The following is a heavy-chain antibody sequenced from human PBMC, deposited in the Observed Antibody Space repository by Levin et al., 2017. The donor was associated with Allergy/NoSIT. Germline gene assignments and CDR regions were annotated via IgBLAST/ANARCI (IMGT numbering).Heavy chain of an antibody. V-gene: IGHV3-23*01. D-gene: IGHD5-24*01. CDR1: GFTFSSYA. Sequence: GESLKISCAASGFTFSSYAMSWVRQAPGKGLEWVSAISGSGGSTYYADSVKGRFTISRDNSKNTLYLQMNSLRAEDTAVYYCAKVELATLYFDYWGQGTLVTVSS. CDR3: AKVELATLYFDY. J-gene: IGHJ4*02. CDR2: ISGSGGST.